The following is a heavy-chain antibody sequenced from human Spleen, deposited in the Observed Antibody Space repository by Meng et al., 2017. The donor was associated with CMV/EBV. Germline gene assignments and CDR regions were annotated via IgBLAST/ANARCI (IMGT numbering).Heavy chain of an antibody. CDR3: ARERPVIAARIYYYGMDV. D-gene: IGHD6-6*01. CDR2: ISAGGGTK. J-gene: IGHJ6*02. Sequence: GESLKISCAVSGFTFSDYHMSWIRQAPGKGLEWVSFISAGGGTKYYADSVKGRFTISRDNAKNSLYLQMNSLRAEDTAVYYCARERPVIAARIYYYGMDVWGQGTTVTVSS. CDR1: GFTFSDYH. V-gene: IGHV3-11*04.